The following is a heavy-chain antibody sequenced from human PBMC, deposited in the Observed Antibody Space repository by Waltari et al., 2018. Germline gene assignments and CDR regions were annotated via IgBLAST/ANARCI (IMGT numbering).Heavy chain of an antibody. CDR1: GFTFSSYG. CDR2: IWYDGSNK. D-gene: IGHD2-8*02. Sequence: QVQLVESGGGVVQPGRSLRLSCAASGFTFSSYGMHWVRQAPGKGLEWVAVIWYDGSNKYYADSVKGRFTISRDNSKNTLYLQMNSLRAEDTAVYYCAKGRVTPWSYMDVWGKGTTVTVSS. CDR3: AKGRVTPWSYMDV. J-gene: IGHJ6*03. V-gene: IGHV3-33*06.